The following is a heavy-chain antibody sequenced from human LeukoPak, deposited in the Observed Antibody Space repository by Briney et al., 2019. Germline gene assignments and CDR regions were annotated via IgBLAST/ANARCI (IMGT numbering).Heavy chain of an antibody. CDR3: ARDWTVAGLPFDY. Sequence: GGSLRLSCAASGFTFSSYSMNWVRQAPGKGLEWVSSISSSSSYIYYADSVKGRFTISRDNAKNSLYLQMNSLRAEDTAVYYCARDWTVAGLPFDYSGQGTLVTVSS. CDR2: ISSSSSYI. D-gene: IGHD6-19*01. J-gene: IGHJ4*02. CDR1: GFTFSSYS. V-gene: IGHV3-21*01.